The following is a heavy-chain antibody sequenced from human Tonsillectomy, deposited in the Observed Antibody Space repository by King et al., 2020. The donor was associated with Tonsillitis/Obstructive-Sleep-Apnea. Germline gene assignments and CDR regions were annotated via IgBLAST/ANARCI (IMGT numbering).Heavy chain of an antibody. CDR1: GGSISSYY. Sequence: QLQESGPGLVKPSETLSLTCTVSGGSISSYYWSWIRQPPGKGLEWIGYIYYSGSTNYNPSLKSRVTISVDTSKNQFSLKLSSVTAADTAVDYCATGTVAGFIYSWGPGALLTASS. J-gene: IGHJ4*02. CDR3: ATGTVAGFIYS. D-gene: IGHD6-19*01. V-gene: IGHV4-59*01. CDR2: IYYSGST.